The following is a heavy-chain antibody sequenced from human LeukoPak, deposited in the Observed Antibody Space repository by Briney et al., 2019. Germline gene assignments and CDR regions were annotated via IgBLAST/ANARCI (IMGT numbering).Heavy chain of an antibody. Sequence: GESLKISCKGSGYSFTSYWIGWVRQMPGKGLEWMGIIYPGDSDTRYSTSFQGQVTISADKSISTAYLQWSSLKASDTAMYYCARRALGYCSSTSCYAHWLDPWGQGTLVTVSS. V-gene: IGHV5-51*01. D-gene: IGHD2-2*01. CDR1: GYSFTSYW. CDR2: IYPGDSDT. CDR3: ARRALGYCSSTSCYAHWLDP. J-gene: IGHJ5*02.